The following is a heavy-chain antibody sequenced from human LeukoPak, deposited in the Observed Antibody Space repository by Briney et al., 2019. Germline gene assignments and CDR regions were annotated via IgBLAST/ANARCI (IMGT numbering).Heavy chain of an antibody. CDR3: ARDKPRGSYYGSIFDS. Sequence: GGSLRLSCEASGFTFSSYWMSWVRQAPGKGLEWVANIRDDGGEIYYVDSVKGRFTISRDTAKSSLFLQMNSLRAEDAAVYYCARDKPRGSYYGSIFDSWGQGTLVTVSS. CDR1: GFTFSSYW. CDR2: IRDDGGEI. V-gene: IGHV3-7*01. D-gene: IGHD1-26*01. J-gene: IGHJ4*02.